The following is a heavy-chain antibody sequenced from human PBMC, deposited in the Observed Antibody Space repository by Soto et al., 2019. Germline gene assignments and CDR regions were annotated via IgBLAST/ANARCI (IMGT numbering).Heavy chain of an antibody. D-gene: IGHD1-1*01. J-gene: IGHJ5*02. Sequence: QVQLVQSGAEVKKPGASVKVSCKASGYTFTSYGISWVRQAPGQRLEWVAWISGYDGNTDYAHKFRGRVTMTTATSTTTAYMELRSLRTDDTAVYYCARHNHQWPNWFDPWGQGTPVTVSS. CDR1: GYTFTSYG. CDR2: ISGYDGNT. V-gene: IGHV1-18*01. CDR3: ARHNHQWPNWFDP.